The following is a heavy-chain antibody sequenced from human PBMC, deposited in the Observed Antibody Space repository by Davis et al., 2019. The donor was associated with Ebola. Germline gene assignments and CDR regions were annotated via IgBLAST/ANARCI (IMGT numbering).Heavy chain of an antibody. CDR2: INAANGNT. Sequence: ASVKVSCKASGYTFTNHAIHWLRQAPGQRLEWTGWINAANGNTKYSQKFEGRVTMTRDTSASTAYMELSSLRSEDTAWYYCARERSGIYYDSWGQGTLVTVSS. V-gene: IGHV1-3*01. J-gene: IGHJ4*02. D-gene: IGHD3-10*01. CDR3: ARERSGIYYDS. CDR1: GYTFTNHA.